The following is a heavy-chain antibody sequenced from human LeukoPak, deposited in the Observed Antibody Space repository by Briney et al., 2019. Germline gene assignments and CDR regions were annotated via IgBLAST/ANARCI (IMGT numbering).Heavy chain of an antibody. Sequence: KSSETLSLTCTVSGGSISSYYWSWIRQPPGKGLEWIGYIYYSGSTNYNPSLKSRVTISVDTSKNQFSPKLSSVTAADTAVYYCARTSGPKGAFDIWGQGTMVTVSS. CDR2: IYYSGST. V-gene: IGHV4-59*01. J-gene: IGHJ3*02. D-gene: IGHD2-15*01. CDR1: GGSISSYY. CDR3: ARTSGPKGAFDI.